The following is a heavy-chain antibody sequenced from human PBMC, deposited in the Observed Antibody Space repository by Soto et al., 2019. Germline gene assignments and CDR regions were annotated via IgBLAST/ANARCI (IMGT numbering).Heavy chain of an antibody. V-gene: IGHV4-39*01. CDR3: ARHQSHSSSYVDP. D-gene: IGHD6-13*01. J-gene: IGHJ5*02. CDR2: IYYSGST. CDR1: GGSISNSSYY. Sequence: SETLSLTCTVSGGSISNSSYYWGWIRQPPGKGLEWIGSIYYSGSTYYNPSLKSRVTISVDTSKNQFSLKLSSVTAADTAVYYCARHQSHSSSYVDPWGQGTLVTVSS.